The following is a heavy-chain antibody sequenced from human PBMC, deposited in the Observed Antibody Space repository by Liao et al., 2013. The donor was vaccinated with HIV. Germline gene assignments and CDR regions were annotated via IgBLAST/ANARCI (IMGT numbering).Heavy chain of an antibody. CDR2: IYYIGTT. V-gene: IGHV4-59*01. Sequence: QVQLQESGPGLVKTSETLSLTCTVSGGSISSFYWSWIRQPPGKGLEWIGYIYYIGTTNYNPTLKSRVTISVDTSKKQFSLKLNSVTAADTAVYYCARGGAYYYDSSSYPDAFDIWGQGTMVTVSS. CDR3: ARGGAYYYDSSSYPDAFDI. D-gene: IGHD3-22*01. J-gene: IGHJ3*02. CDR1: GGSISSFY.